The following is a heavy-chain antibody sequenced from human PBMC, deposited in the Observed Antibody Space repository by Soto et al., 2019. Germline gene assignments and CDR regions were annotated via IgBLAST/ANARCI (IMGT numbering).Heavy chain of an antibody. J-gene: IGHJ6*04. CDR2: INHSGST. Sequence: QVQLQQWGAGLLKPSETLSLTCAVYGGSFSGYYWSWIRQPPGKGLEWIGEINHSGSTNYNPSLKSRVTISVDTSKNQFSLKLSSVTAADTAVYYCANTPVAGTFSFPLIDVWGKGTTVTVSS. D-gene: IGHD6-19*01. CDR3: ANTPVAGTFSFPLIDV. V-gene: IGHV4-34*01. CDR1: GGSFSGYY.